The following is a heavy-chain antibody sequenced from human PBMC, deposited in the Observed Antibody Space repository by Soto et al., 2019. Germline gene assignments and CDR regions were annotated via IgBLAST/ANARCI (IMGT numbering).Heavy chain of an antibody. Sequence: VGSLRLSCAASGFTFSSYWMHWVRQAPGKGLVWVSRINSDGSSTSYADSVKGRFTISRDNAKNTLYLQMNSLRAEDTAVYYCARRVIDYYDSSGYTNWFDPWGQGTQVTVSS. CDR1: GFTFSSYW. J-gene: IGHJ5*02. V-gene: IGHV3-74*01. CDR3: ARRVIDYYDSSGYTNWFDP. D-gene: IGHD3-22*01. CDR2: INSDGSST.